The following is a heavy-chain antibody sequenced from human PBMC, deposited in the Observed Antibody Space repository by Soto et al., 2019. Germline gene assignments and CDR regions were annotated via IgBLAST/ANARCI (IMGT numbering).Heavy chain of an antibody. Sequence: ASVKVSCKASGYTFTSYAMHCVRQAPGQRLEWMGWINAGNGNTKYSQKFQGRVTITRDTSASTAYMELSSLRSEDTAVYYCARGAYYYGSGSYAHYYYYYYGMDVWGQGTTVTVSS. V-gene: IGHV1-3*01. CDR3: ARGAYYYGSGSYAHYYYYYYGMDV. CDR1: GYTFTSYA. CDR2: INAGNGNT. J-gene: IGHJ6*02. D-gene: IGHD3-10*01.